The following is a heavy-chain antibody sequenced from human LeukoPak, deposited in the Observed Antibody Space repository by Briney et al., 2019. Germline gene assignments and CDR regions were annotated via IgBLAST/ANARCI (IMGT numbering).Heavy chain of an antibody. V-gene: IGHV3-11*01. Sequence: PGGSLRLSCAASAFTFSDYNMRWIRQAPGNGLEWLSSISRSGSTKYYADSVKGRFTISRDNAKNSLFLQMNSLRAEDTAVYYCARVLRYCSGGNCYSGGLGYMDVWGKGTTVTISS. CDR1: AFTFSDYN. CDR2: ISRSGSTK. CDR3: ARVLRYCSGGNCYSGGLGYMDV. D-gene: IGHD2-15*01. J-gene: IGHJ6*03.